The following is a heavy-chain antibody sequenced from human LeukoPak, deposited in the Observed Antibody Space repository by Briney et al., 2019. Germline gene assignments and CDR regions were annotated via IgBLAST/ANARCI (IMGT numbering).Heavy chain of an antibody. V-gene: IGHV4-39*07. Sequence: SETLSLTCAVSGGSISSSSYYWGWIRQPPGKGLEWIGSIYHSGSTYYNPSLKSRVTISVDTSKNQFSLKLSSVTAADTAVYYCARDRWLQVDYWGQGTLVTVSS. D-gene: IGHD5-24*01. CDR2: IYHSGST. CDR3: ARDRWLQVDY. J-gene: IGHJ4*02. CDR1: GGSISSSSYY.